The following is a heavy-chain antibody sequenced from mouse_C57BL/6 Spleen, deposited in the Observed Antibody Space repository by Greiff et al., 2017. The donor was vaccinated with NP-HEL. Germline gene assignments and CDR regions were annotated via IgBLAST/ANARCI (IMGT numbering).Heavy chain of an antibody. D-gene: IGHD3-2*02. V-gene: IGHV1-69*01. J-gene: IGHJ2*01. Sequence: QVQLQQPGAELVMPGASVKLSCKASGYTFTSYWMHWVKQRPGQGLEWIGQIDPSDSYTNYNQKFKGKSTLTVDKSSSTAYMQLSSLTSEASAHSDCARPVDSSSYYFDYWGQGTTLTVSS. CDR2: IDPSDSYT. CDR3: ARPVDSSSYYFDY. CDR1: GYTFTSYW.